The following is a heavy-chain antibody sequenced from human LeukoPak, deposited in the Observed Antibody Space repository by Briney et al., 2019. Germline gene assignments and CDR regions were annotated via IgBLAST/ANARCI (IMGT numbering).Heavy chain of an antibody. D-gene: IGHD1-26*01. CDR2: ISSSGSTI. V-gene: IGHV3-11*01. CDR3: ARSYTVGARTSYYYYYGMDV. CDR1: GFTFSDYY. Sequence: GGSLRLSCAASGFTFSDYYMSWIRQAPGKGPEWVSYISSSGSTIYYADSVKGRFTISRDNAKNSLYLQMNSLRAEDTAVYYCARSYTVGARTSYYYYYGMDVWGQGTTVTVSS. J-gene: IGHJ6*02.